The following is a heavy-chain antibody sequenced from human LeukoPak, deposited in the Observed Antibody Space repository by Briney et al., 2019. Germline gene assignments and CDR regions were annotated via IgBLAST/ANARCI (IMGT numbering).Heavy chain of an antibody. CDR2: IKQDESKR. V-gene: IGHV3-7*01. D-gene: IGHD2-2*01. J-gene: IGHJ5*02. CDR3: AREASLYCSGNDCYWAFDR. CDR1: GFTFSNYW. Sequence: GGSLRLSCVASGFTFSNYWMSWVRQAPGKGLEWVANIKQDESKRYYVDSVKGRFTISRDNAKNSLYLQINSLRAEDTAVYYCAREASLYCSGNDCYWAFDRLGQGTLVTVSS.